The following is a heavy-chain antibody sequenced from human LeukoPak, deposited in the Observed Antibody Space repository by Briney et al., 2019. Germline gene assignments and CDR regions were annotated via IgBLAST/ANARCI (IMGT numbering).Heavy chain of an antibody. CDR3: ASRPFLWSFAY. V-gene: IGHV4-39*01. Sequence: SETLSLTCTVSGGSISSTEYYWGWIRQPPGKGLEWIGSLQYRGSTQYNPSLKSRVTISVDTSKNQFSLNLSSVTAADTAVYYCASRPFLWSFAYWGQGTLVTVSS. J-gene: IGHJ4*02. CDR1: GGSISSTEYY. CDR2: LQYRGST. D-gene: IGHD3-3*01.